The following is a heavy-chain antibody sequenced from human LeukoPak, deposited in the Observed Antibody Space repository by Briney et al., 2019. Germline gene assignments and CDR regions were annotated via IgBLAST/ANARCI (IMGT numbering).Heavy chain of an antibody. CDR3: AGRVVPAALFDP. CDR2: IYYSGST. Sequence: SETLSLTCTVSGGSISSSSYYWGWIRQPPGKGLEWIGSIYYSGSTYYNPSLKSRVTISVDTSKNQFSLKLGSVTAADTAVYYCAGRVVPAALFDPWGQGTLVTVSS. V-gene: IGHV4-39*01. J-gene: IGHJ5*02. D-gene: IGHD2-2*01. CDR1: GGSISSSSYY.